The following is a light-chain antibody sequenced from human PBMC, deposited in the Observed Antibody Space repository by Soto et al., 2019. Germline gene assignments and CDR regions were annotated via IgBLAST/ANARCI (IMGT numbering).Light chain of an antibody. CDR2: DTA. Sequence: ELTQPPSVSGAPGQSVTISCIGSGSNIGAGYDVHWYQQLPGVAPKLLIFDTANRPSGVPGRFSGSKSGASASLAITGLLPEDEADFFCQSFDTNLNAVVFGGGTKLTVL. J-gene: IGLJ2*01. CDR1: GSNIGAGYD. CDR3: QSFDTNLNAVV. V-gene: IGLV1-40*01.